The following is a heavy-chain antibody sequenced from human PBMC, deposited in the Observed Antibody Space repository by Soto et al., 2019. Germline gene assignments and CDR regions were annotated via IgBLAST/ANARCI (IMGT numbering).Heavy chain of an antibody. CDR2: IYWDDDK. CDR3: VHVSFGTKGHVYSDI. J-gene: IGHJ3*02. Sequence: SGPTLVNPTQTLTLTCSLSGFSVSSNGSRVGWIRQPPGNPLEWLALIYWDDDKKYNPSLKSRLTITKDTSENQVDLTVTDVDPTYTATDYCVHVSFGTKGHVYSDIWRQGAMVTV. V-gene: IGHV2-5*02. D-gene: IGHD2-15*01. CDR1: GFSVSSNGSR.